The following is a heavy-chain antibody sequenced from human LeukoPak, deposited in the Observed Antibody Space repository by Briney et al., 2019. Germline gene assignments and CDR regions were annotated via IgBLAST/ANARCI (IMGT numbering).Heavy chain of an antibody. V-gene: IGHV1-69*05. D-gene: IGHD6-13*01. Sequence: ASVKVSCKASGGTFSSYAISWVRQAPGQGLEWMGGIIPIFGTANYAQKFQGRVTITTDESTSTAYMELSSLRSEDTAVYYCARGVRGPYSSSWYYFDYWGQGTLVTVSS. CDR1: GGTFSSYA. CDR2: IIPIFGTA. CDR3: ARGVRGPYSSSWYYFDY. J-gene: IGHJ4*02.